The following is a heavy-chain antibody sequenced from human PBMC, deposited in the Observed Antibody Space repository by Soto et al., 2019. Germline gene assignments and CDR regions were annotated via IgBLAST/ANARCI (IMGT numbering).Heavy chain of an antibody. CDR1: GGSIKVGGYY. CDR2: IYYSGTP. Sequence: SETLSPTCTVSGGSIKVGGYYWGWIRQPPGKGLEWVATIYYSGTPYYNPSLKSRLTISLDTSRNQFSLDLTSVTAADTAVYYCARLAYSHYSTWGQGTLVTVSS. V-gene: IGHV4-39*01. D-gene: IGHD5-12*01. CDR3: ARLAYSHYST. J-gene: IGHJ4*02.